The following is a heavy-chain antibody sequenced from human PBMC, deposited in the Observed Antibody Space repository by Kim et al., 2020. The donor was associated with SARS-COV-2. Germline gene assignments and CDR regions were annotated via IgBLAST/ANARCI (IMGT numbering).Heavy chain of an antibody. CDR3: ARHYRYYYGSGSLGPFDY. CDR1: GFTFSSYA. CDR2: ISGSGGST. Sequence: GGSLRLSCAASGFTFSSYAMSWVRQAPGKGPEWVSAISGSGGSTYYADSVKGRFTISRDNSKNTLYLQMNSLRAEDTAVYYCARHYRYYYGSGSLGPFDYWGQGTLVTVSS. J-gene: IGHJ4*02. V-gene: IGHV3-23*01. D-gene: IGHD3-10*01.